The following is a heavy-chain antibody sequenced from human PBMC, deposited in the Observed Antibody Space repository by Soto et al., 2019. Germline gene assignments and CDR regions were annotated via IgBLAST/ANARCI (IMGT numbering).Heavy chain of an antibody. Sequence: PSETLSLTCTVSGGSISSYYWSWIRQPPGKGLEWIGYIYYSGSTYYNPSLKSRVTISVDTSKNQFSLKLSSVTAADTAVYYCARRCGGNFDYRGQRTLVTVSS. D-gene: IGHD2-15*01. CDR3: ARRCGGNFDY. CDR1: GGSISSYY. V-gene: IGHV4-59*12. J-gene: IGHJ4*02. CDR2: IYYSGST.